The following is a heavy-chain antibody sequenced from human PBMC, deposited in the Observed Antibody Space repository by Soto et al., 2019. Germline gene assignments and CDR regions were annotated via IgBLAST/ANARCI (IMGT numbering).Heavy chain of an antibody. CDR1: GYTFTSYA. V-gene: IGHV1-3*01. J-gene: IGHJ6*03. CDR3: ARTQNWNYEDYMDV. D-gene: IGHD1-7*01. CDR2: INAGNGNT. Sequence: ASVKVSCKASGYTFTSYAMHWVRQAPGQRLEWMGWINAGNGNTKYSQRFQGRVTITRDTSASTAYMELSSLRSEDTAVYYCARTQNWNYEDYMDVWGKGTTVTVSS.